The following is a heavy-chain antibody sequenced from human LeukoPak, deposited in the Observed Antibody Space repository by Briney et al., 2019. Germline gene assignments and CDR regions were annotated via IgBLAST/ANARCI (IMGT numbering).Heavy chain of an antibody. Sequence: SGGSLRLSCAASGFTFSSYSRNWVRQAPGKGLEWVSYISSSSSTIYYADSVKGRFTISRDTAKNSLYLQRNRLGDEDAAVYYRARGEYYDILTGSKTHDVFDIWGEGTMVTVSS. J-gene: IGHJ3*02. CDR1: GFTFSSYS. CDR3: ARGEYYDILTGSKTHDVFDI. D-gene: IGHD3-9*01. CDR2: ISSSSSTI. V-gene: IGHV3-48*02.